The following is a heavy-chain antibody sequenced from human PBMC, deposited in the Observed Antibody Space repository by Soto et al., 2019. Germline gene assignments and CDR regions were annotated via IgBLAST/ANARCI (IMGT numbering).Heavy chain of an antibody. J-gene: IGHJ4*02. D-gene: IGHD3-22*01. CDR1: GFTFSSYA. CDR2: ISYDGSNK. Sequence: PGGSLRLSCAASGFTFSSYAMHWVRQAPGKGLEGLAVISYDGSNKYYADSVKGRFTISRDNSKNTLYLQMNSRRAENTAVYYCAREGSDYYDSSGDGNLGAPKFDSWGQGTLVTVSS. V-gene: IGHV3-30*04. CDR3: AREGSDYYDSSGDGNLGAPKFDS.